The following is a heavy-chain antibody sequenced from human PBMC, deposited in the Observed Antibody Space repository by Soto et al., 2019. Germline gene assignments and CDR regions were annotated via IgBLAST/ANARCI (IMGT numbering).Heavy chain of an antibody. Sequence: SVKVACKAAGYTFTSYSLIWARQAPGQRLEWMEGIIPIFGTANYAQKFQGRVTITRDTSASTAYMELSSLRSEDTAVYYCAREPKRYCSGGSCHPAVGAYYYYGMDVWGQGTTVTVSS. CDR3: AREPKRYCSGGSCHPAVGAYYYYGMDV. CDR1: GYTFTSYS. J-gene: IGHJ6*02. CDR2: IIPIFGTA. D-gene: IGHD2-15*01. V-gene: IGHV1-69*05.